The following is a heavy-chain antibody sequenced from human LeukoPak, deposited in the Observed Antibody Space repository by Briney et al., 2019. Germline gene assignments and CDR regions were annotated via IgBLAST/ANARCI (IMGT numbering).Heavy chain of an antibody. CDR3: ARDRANLVSHAFDI. CDR1: GDSISSTSYY. CDR2: IYYSGTT. Sequence: PSETLSLTCSVSGDSISSTSYYWGWIRQPPGKGLEWIGNIYYSGTTSYNPSLKSRVTISVATPKNQFSLRLSSVTAADTAVYYYARDRANLVSHAFDIWGQGTVVTVSS. V-gene: IGHV4-39*07. J-gene: IGHJ3*02. D-gene: IGHD3-9*01.